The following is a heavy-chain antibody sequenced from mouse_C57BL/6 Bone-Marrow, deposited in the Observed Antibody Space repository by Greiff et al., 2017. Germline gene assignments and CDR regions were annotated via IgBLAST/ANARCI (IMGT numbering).Heavy chain of an antibody. CDR3: ARCPYYSNWYAMDY. CDR1: GYAFTNYL. Sequence: QVQLQQSGAELVRPGTSVKVSCKASGYAFTNYLIEWVKQRPGQGLEWIGVINPGSGGTNYNEKFKGKATLTADKSSSTAYMQLSSLTSEDSAVYFCARCPYYSNWYAMDYWGQGTSVTVSS. J-gene: IGHJ4*01. D-gene: IGHD2-5*01. V-gene: IGHV1-54*01. CDR2: INPGSGGT.